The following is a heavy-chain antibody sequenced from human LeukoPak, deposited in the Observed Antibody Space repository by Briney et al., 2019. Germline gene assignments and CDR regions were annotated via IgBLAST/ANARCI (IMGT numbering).Heavy chain of an antibody. CDR2: INHSGST. V-gene: IGHV4-34*01. J-gene: IGHJ4*02. Sequence: SETLSLTCAVYGGSFSGYYWSWIRQPPGKGLEWIGEINHSGSTNYNPSLKSRVTVSVDTSKNQFSLKLSSVTAADTAVYYCARGSYRRDGYNLPPTPFDYRGQGTLVTVSS. D-gene: IGHD5-12*01. CDR1: GGSFSGYY. CDR3: ARGSYRRDGYNLPPTPFDY.